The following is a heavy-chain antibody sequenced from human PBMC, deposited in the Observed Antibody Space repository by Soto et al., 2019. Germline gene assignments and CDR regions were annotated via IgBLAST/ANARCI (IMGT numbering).Heavy chain of an antibody. Sequence: ASETLSLTCTVSGGSISSGGYYWSWIRQHPGKGLEWIGYIYYSGSTYYNPSLKSRVTISVDTSKNQFSLKLSSVTAADTAVYYCARITRDSSGYYSYYFDYWGQGTLVTVSS. CDR3: ARITRDSSGYYSYYFDY. CDR2: IYYSGST. D-gene: IGHD3-22*01. J-gene: IGHJ4*02. V-gene: IGHV4-31*03. CDR1: GGSISSGGYY.